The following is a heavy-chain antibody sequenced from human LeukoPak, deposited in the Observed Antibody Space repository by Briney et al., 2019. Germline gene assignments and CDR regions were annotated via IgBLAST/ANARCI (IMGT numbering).Heavy chain of an antibody. CDR1: GYRFATYW. CDR2: IYPGDSDT. V-gene: IGHV5-51*01. J-gene: IGHJ4*02. D-gene: IGHD5-18*01. Sequence: GESLKISCEGSGYRFATYWIAWVRQKPGKGLEWLGIIYPGDSDTRYSPSFQGQVTISAGKSISTAYLQWSSLKASDTAMYYCARGLGYTYGLSSYYFDYWGQGTLVTVSS. CDR3: ARGLGYTYGLSSYYFDY.